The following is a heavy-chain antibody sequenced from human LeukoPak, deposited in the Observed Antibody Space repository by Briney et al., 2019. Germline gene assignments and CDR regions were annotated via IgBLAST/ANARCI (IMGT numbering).Heavy chain of an antibody. D-gene: IGHD2-8*01. V-gene: IGHV3-20*04. CDR3: AKDPDCTSGICYTFFDY. CDR2: INWNGGST. J-gene: IGHJ4*02. CDR1: GFTFDDYG. Sequence: PGGSLRLSCAASGFTFDDYGMSWVRQAPGKGLEWVSGINWNGGSTGYADSVKGRFTISRDNAKNSLYLQMNSLRAEDTAVYYCAKDPDCTSGICYTFFDYWGQGTLATVSS.